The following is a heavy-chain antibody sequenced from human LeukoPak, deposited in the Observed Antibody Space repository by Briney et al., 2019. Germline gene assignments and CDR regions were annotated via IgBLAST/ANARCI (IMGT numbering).Heavy chain of an antibody. Sequence: GGSLRLSCAASGFTFNDYAMHWVRQPPGKGLEWVSGIKWNSNDIRYGDSVKGRFTISRDVAKNSLYLQMNSLRDEDTALYYCVKGSRDSRDYWLYFEHWGQGTLVTVSS. CDR1: GFTFNDYA. D-gene: IGHD3-9*01. J-gene: IGHJ4*02. V-gene: IGHV3-9*01. CDR3: VKGSRDSRDYWLYFEH. CDR2: IKWNSNDI.